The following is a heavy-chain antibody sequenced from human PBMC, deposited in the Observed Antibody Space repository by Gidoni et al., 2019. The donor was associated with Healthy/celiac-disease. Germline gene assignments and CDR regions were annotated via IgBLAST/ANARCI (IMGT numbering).Heavy chain of an antibody. D-gene: IGHD1-26*01. Sequence: QVQLVQSGAEGKKPGASVKVSCKASGYTFTSYGFNWVRQATGQGLEWMGWISAYNGNANYPQKLQGRVTMTTYTSTSTAYMELRSLRSDDTAIYYCARGEGRNSGSYYEDYWGQGTLVTVSS. CDR3: ARGEGRNSGSYYEDY. V-gene: IGHV1-18*01. J-gene: IGHJ4*02. CDR2: ISAYNGNA. CDR1: GYTFTSYG.